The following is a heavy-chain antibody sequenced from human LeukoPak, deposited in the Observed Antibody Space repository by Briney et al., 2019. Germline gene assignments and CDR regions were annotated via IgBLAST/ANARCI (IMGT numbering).Heavy chain of an antibody. CDR1: GFTFSSYS. CDR3: AKLEYRDY. CDR2: TTSTGSYI. V-gene: IGHV3-21*01. J-gene: IGHJ4*02. D-gene: IGHD1-1*01. Sequence: PGGSLRLSCAASGFTFSSYSMNWVRQAPGKGLEWISFTTSTGSYIYYADSVKGRFTISRDNAQKSLYLQMDSLRVEDTAVYYCAKLEYRDYWGQGTLVTVSS.